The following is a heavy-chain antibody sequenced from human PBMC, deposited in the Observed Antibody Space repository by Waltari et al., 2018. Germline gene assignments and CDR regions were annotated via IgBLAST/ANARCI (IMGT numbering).Heavy chain of an antibody. V-gene: IGHV1-2*04. D-gene: IGHD2-15*01. CDR2: INPNSGGT. CDR3: ARGGFRCSGGSCYSEYFQH. J-gene: IGHJ1*01. CDR1: GYTFTGYY. Sequence: QVQLVQSGAEVKKPGASVKVSCKASGYTFTGYYMHWVRQAPGQGLEWMGWINPNSGGTNYAQKFQGWVTMTRETSISTDYMELSRLRSDDTAVYYCARGGFRCSGGSCYSEYFQHWGQGTLVTVSS.